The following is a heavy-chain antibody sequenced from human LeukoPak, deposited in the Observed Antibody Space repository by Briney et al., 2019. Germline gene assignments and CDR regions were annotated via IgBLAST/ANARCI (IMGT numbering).Heavy chain of an antibody. V-gene: IGHV1-69*01. D-gene: IGHD6-13*01. J-gene: IGHJ5*02. Sequence: SVKVSCKASGGTFSSYAISWVRQAPGQGLEWMGGIIPIFGTANYAQKFQGRVTITADESTSTAYMEPSSLRSEDTAVYYCASCIAAAYNWFDPWGQGTLVTVSS. CDR2: IIPIFGTA. CDR1: GGTFSSYA. CDR3: ASCIAAAYNWFDP.